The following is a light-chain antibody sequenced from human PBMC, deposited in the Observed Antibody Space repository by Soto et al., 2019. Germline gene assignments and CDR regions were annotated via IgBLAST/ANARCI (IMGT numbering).Light chain of an antibody. CDR2: DAS. CDR3: RQYGNSPLT. Sequence: EIVLTQSPATLSLPPGERATLSCRAGQSVSSYLAWYQQKPGQAPRLLLYDASNRATGIPDRFSGSGSGTDFTLTISRLEPEDFAVYFCRQYGNSPLTFGGGTKVDIK. V-gene: IGKV3-11*01. CDR1: QSVSSY. J-gene: IGKJ4*01.